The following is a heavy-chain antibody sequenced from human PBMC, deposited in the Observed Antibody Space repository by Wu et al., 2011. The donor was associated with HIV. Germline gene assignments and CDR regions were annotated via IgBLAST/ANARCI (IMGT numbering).Heavy chain of an antibody. CDR3: ALHFGGQNR. CDR2: FIPLFGTA. J-gene: IGHJ1*01. V-gene: IGHV1-69*05. CDR1: GGTFSSYA. D-gene: IGHD4-23*01. Sequence: QVQLVQSGAEVKKPGSSVKVSCKASGGTFSSYAIHWVRQAPGQGLEWMGGFIPLFGTANYAQKFQGRVTITTDESTSTAYMELSSLRSGDTAVYYCALHFGGQNRWGQGTLVTVSS.